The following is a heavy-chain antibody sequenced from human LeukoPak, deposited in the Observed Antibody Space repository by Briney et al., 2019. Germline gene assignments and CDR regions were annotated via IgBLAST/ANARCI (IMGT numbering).Heavy chain of an antibody. CDR1: GFTFSSYT. CDR2: ISSSSSYI. J-gene: IGHJ4*02. V-gene: IGHV3-21*04. D-gene: IGHD3-10*01. Sequence: GGSLRLSCAASGFTFSSYTMNWVRQAPGKGLEWVSSISSSSSYIYYADSVKGRFTIARDNAKNSLYLQMNSLRAEDTAVYYCARGSYYYGSGSPSELDYWGQGTLVTVSS. CDR3: ARGSYYYGSGSPSELDY.